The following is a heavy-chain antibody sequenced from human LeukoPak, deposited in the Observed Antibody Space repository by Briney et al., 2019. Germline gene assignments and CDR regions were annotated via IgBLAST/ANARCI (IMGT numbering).Heavy chain of an antibody. Sequence: GGSLRLSCAASGFTFSSYAMSWVRQAPGKGLEWVSAISGSGGSTYYADSVKGRFTISRDNSKNTLYLQMNSLRAGDTAVYYCAKDRLEYYYDSSGYYWFDPWGQGTLVTVSS. CDR3: AKDRLEYYYDSSGYYWFDP. CDR1: GFTFSSYA. V-gene: IGHV3-23*01. J-gene: IGHJ5*02. D-gene: IGHD3-22*01. CDR2: ISGSGGST.